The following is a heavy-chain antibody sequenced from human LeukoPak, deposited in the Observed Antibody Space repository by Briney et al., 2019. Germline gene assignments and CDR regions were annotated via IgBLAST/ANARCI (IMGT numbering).Heavy chain of an antibody. J-gene: IGHJ6*03. Sequence: SETLSLTCAVYGGSFSGYYWSWIRQPPGKGLEWIGEINHSGSTNSNPSLKSRVTVSVDTSKNQFSLKLSSVTAADTAVYYCARGGGNLLPYFDPKYYYYMDVCGKGTSVTVSS. CDR3: ARGGGNLLPYFDPKYYYYMDV. V-gene: IGHV4-34*01. CDR1: GGSFSGYY. D-gene: IGHD3-9*01. CDR2: INHSGST.